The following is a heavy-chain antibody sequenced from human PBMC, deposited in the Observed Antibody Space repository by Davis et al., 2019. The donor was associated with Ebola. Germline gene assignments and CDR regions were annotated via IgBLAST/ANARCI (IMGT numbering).Heavy chain of an antibody. D-gene: IGHD5-24*01. J-gene: IGHJ4*02. CDR3: VRDATDGYNWSH. V-gene: IGHV7-4-1*01. CDR2: INTNTGNP. CDR1: GYTFTSYT. Sequence: AASVKVSCKASGYTFTSYTMNWVRQAPGQGLEWMGWINTNTGNPTYAQGFTGRFVFSLDTSLSMAYLQISSLRADDTAIYYCVRDATDGYNWSHWGQGTLVTVSS.